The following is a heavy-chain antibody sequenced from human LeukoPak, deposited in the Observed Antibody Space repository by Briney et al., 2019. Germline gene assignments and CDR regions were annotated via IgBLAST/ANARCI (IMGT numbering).Heavy chain of an antibody. CDR3: ARVETSRYGMDV. CDR1: GFTFSSYA. V-gene: IGHV3-23*01. CDR2: ISGSGGST. Sequence: GGSLRLSCAASGFTFSSYAMSWVRQAPGKGLEWVSAISGSGGSTYYADSVKGRFTISRDNSKNTLYLQMSSLRAEDTAVYYCARVETSRYGMDVWGQGTTVTVSS. J-gene: IGHJ6*02.